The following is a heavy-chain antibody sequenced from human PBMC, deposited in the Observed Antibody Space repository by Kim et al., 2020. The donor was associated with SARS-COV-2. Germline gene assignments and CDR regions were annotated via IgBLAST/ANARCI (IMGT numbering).Heavy chain of an antibody. Sequence: SETLSLTCTVSGGSISSSSYYWGWIRQPPGKGLEWIGSIYYSGSTYYNPSLKSRVTISVDTSKNQFSLKLSSVTAADTAVYYCARLLARQLYNWFDPWGQGTLVTVSS. CDR3: ARLLARQLYNWFDP. V-gene: IGHV4-39*01. CDR1: GGSISSSSYY. D-gene: IGHD6-19*01. CDR2: IYYSGST. J-gene: IGHJ5*02.